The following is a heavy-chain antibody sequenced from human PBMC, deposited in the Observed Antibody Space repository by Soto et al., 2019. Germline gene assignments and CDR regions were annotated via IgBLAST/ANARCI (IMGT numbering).Heavy chain of an antibody. V-gene: IGHV4-34*01. Sequence: PSETLSLTCAVYGGSFSGYYWSWIRQPPGKGLEWIGEINHSGSTNYNPSLKSRVTISVDTSKNQFSLKLSSVTAADTAVYYCARGLGNRAAFDIWGQGTMVTVSS. CDR1: GGSFSGYY. J-gene: IGHJ3*02. CDR3: ARGLGNRAAFDI. D-gene: IGHD1-1*01. CDR2: INHSGST.